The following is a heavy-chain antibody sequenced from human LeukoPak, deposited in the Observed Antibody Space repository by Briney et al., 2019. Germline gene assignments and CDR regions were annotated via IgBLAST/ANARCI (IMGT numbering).Heavy chain of an antibody. J-gene: IGHJ6*02. V-gene: IGHV4-34*01. CDR1: GGSLSGHY. CDR2: IHHSGNT. D-gene: IGHD3-10*01. Sequence: SETLSLTCAVHGGSLSGHYWNWIRQPPGKGLEWIGQIHHSGNTNYNPSLKSRVTISVDTSKNQFSLKLSFVTAADTAVYYCASRSYSSYYYGMDLWGQGTTVTVSS. CDR3: ASRSYSSYYYGMDL.